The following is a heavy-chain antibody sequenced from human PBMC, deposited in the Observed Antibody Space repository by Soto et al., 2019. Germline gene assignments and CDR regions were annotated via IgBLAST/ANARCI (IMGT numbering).Heavy chain of an antibody. J-gene: IGHJ6*02. CDR1: GYTFTSYG. CDR2: ISTYNGNT. D-gene: IGHD4-4*01. V-gene: IGHV1-18*01. Sequence: QVQLVQSGAEVKKPGASVKVSCKASGYTFTSYGITWVRQAPGQGLEWMGYISTYNGNTNYAQTLQGRVTMTTDRSTSTAYIELRSLRSADTAVYYWARDLTVTLYALDVWGQGTTVTVSS. CDR3: ARDLTVTLYALDV.